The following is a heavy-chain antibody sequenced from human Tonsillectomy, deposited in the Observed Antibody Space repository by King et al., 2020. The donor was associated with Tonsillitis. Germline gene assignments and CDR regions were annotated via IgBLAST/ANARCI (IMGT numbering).Heavy chain of an antibody. J-gene: IGHJ6*03. D-gene: IGHD2-2*01. V-gene: IGHV4-39*01. CDR1: GGSISSSSYY. Sequence: LQLQESGPGLVKPSETLSLTCTVSGGSISSSSYYWGWIRQPPGKGLEWIGTIYYSGGTYYNPSLKSRVTISEETSKNQFSLKLSSVTAADTAVYYCARHIHQGSYYYYYMDVWGKGTTVTVSS. CDR3: ARHIHQGSYYYYYMDV. CDR2: IYYSGGT.